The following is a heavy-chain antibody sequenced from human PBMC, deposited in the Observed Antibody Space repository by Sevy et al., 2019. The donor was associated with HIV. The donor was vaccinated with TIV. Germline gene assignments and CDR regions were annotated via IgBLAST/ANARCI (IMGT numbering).Heavy chain of an antibody. J-gene: IGHJ4*02. V-gene: IGHV4-61*01. CDR2: IYYSGST. CDR1: GGSVSSGSYY. Sequence: SETLSLTCTVSGGSVSSGSYYWSWIRQPPGKGLEWIGFIYYSGSTNYNPSLKSRVTISVDTSKNQSSLKLSSVTAADTAVYYCAREYSSSWPNYYFDYWGQGTLVTVSS. CDR3: AREYSSSWPNYYFDY. D-gene: IGHD6-13*01.